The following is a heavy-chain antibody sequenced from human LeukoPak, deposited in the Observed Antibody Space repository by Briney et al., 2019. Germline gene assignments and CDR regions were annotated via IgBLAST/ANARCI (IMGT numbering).Heavy chain of an antibody. V-gene: IGHV4-59*01. CDR3: VTTSGKSAVDH. D-gene: IGHD6-6*01. CDR1: GASISAYY. Sequence: SETLSLTCTVSGASISAYYWTWIRQPPGEGLEWIGFIHYSGSTYYNPSLKSRLTISLDTSKNQFSLQLSSVTIADTAVYYCVTTSGKSAVDHWGQGTLVTVSS. CDR2: IHYSGST. J-gene: IGHJ4*02.